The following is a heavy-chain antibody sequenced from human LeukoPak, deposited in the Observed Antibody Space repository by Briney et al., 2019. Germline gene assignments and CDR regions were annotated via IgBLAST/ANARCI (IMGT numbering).Heavy chain of an antibody. D-gene: IGHD3-16*01. Sequence: GGSLRLSCAASGFTFSSYAMSWVRQAPGKGLEWVSAVSGSGGSTHYADSVKGRFTISRDNSKNTLYLQMNSLRAEDTAVYYCAKDGSDVLPYYPEYFQHWGQGTLVTVSS. CDR2: VSGSGGST. V-gene: IGHV3-23*01. J-gene: IGHJ1*01. CDR1: GFTFSSYA. CDR3: AKDGSDVLPYYPEYFQH.